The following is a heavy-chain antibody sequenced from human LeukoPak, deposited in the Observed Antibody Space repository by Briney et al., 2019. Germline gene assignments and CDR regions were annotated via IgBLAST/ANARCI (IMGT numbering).Heavy chain of an antibody. J-gene: IGHJ5*02. CDR1: GGSISSCY. Sequence: SETLSLTCTVSGGSISSCYWSWIRQPPGKGLEWIGYIYYSGSTNYNPSLKSRVTISVDTSKNQFSLKLSSVTAADTAVYYCARSPTRIMVRGVIITGWFDPWGQGTLVTVSS. D-gene: IGHD3-10*01. CDR2: IYYSGST. CDR3: ARSPTRIMVRGVIITGWFDP. V-gene: IGHV4-59*01.